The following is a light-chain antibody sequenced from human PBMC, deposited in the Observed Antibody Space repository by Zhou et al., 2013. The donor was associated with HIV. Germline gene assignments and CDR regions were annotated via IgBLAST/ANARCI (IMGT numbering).Light chain of an antibody. J-gene: IGKJ1*01. CDR1: QSISSY. V-gene: IGKV1-39*01. CDR2: AAT. CDR3: QQTYNTPHT. Sequence: DIQMTQSPSSLSASVGDRVTITCRASQSISSYLNWYQHTPGRAPKLLIYAATSVQSGVPSRFSGSGSGTDFTLTISSLHPEDFATYYCQQTYNTPHTFGQGTKVE.